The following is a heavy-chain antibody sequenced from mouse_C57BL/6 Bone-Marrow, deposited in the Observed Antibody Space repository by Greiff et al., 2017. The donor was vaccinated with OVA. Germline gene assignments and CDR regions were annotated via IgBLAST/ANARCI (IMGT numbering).Heavy chain of an antibody. Sequence: VQLKESGGDLVKPGGSLKLSCAASGFTFSSYGMSWVRQTPDKRLEWVATISSGGSYTYYPDSVKGRFTISRDNAKNTLYLQMSSLKSEDTAMYYCASQTGYYFDYWGQGTTLTVSS. J-gene: IGHJ2*01. D-gene: IGHD4-1*01. CDR1: GFTFSSYG. CDR3: ASQTGYYFDY. CDR2: ISSGGSYT. V-gene: IGHV5-6*01.